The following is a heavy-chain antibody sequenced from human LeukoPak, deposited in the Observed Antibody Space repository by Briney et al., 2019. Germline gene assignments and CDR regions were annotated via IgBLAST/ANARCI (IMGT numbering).Heavy chain of an antibody. CDR3: ARVGSSGWVHYYYYYMDV. D-gene: IGHD6-19*01. Sequence: PSETLSLTCTVSGYSISSGYYWGWIRPPPGKGLEWIGSIYYSGSTYYNPSLKSRVSISVDTSKNQFSLKLSSVTAADTAVYYCARVGSSGWVHYYYYYMDVCGKGTTVTISS. CDR1: GYSISSGYY. CDR2: IYYSGST. V-gene: IGHV4-38-2*02. J-gene: IGHJ6*03.